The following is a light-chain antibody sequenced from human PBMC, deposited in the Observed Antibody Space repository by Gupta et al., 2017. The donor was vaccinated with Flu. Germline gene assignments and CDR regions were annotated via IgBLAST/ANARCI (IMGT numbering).Light chain of an antibody. CDR3: VLYMGSAIQV. CDR1: SGSVSSGYY. J-gene: IGLJ2*01. V-gene: IGLV8-61*01. CDR2: NTN. Sequence: QTVVTQEPSFSVSPGGTVTLTCGLSSGSVSSGYYPSWYQQTPGQAPRTLIYNTNTRSSGVPDRFSGSILGNKAALTITGAQADDESDYYCVLYMGSAIQVFSGGTKLTVL.